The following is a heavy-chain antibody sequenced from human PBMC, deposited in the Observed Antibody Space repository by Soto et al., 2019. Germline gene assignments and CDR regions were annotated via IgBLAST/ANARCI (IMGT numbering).Heavy chain of an antibody. Sequence: AGGSLRLSCAASGFTFSSYAMSWVRQAPGKGLEWVSAISGSGGSTYYADSVKGRFTISRDNSKNTLYLQMNSLRAEDTAVYYCAKDHGSSGWYPDAFDIWGQGTMVTVSS. CDR2: ISGSGGST. D-gene: IGHD6-19*01. CDR1: GFTFSSYA. CDR3: AKDHGSSGWYPDAFDI. V-gene: IGHV3-23*01. J-gene: IGHJ3*02.